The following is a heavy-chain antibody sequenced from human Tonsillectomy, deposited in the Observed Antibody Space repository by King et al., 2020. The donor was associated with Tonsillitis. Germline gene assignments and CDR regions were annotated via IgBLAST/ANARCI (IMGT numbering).Heavy chain of an antibody. CDR3: ARGGLPTFDY. J-gene: IGHJ4*02. CDR2: MNPDNGDT. CDR1: GYTFTGHY. V-gene: IGHV1-2*02. Sequence: QLVQSGAEVKKPGASVRVSCMTSGYTFTGHYLHWVRQAPGQGLEWMGWMNPDNGDTNDAQNFQGRVTMTGETSISTAFMELTRLGSDDTAVYYCARGGLPTFDYWGQGTLVTVSS.